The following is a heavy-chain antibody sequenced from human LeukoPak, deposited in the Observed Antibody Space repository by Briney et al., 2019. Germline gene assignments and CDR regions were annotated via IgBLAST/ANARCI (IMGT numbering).Heavy chain of an antibody. Sequence: ASVKVSCKASGYIFTSYYMHWVRQAPGQGLEWMGIINPSGGSTSYAQKFQGRVTMTRDTSTSTVYMELSSLRSEDTAVYYCARPVSANYYYYGMDVWGQGTAVTVSS. J-gene: IGHJ6*02. CDR1: GYIFTSYY. CDR2: INPSGGST. CDR3: ARPVSANYYYYGMDV. V-gene: IGHV1-46*01. D-gene: IGHD2-8*01.